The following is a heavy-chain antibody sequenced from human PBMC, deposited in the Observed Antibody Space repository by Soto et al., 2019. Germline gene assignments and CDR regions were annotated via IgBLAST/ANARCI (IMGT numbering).Heavy chain of an antibody. CDR1: GGSFSGYY. CDR2: IYHSGST. Sequence: QVQLQQWGAGLLKPSETLSLTCAVYGGSFSGYYWSWIRQPPGKGLEWIGEIYHSGSTNYNPSLKSRVTISVDTSKNQFALKLNSVTAADTAVYYCASSAALYYYGSGSRGFDPWGQGVLVTVSS. D-gene: IGHD3-10*01. J-gene: IGHJ5*02. CDR3: ASSAALYYYGSGSRGFDP. V-gene: IGHV4-34*01.